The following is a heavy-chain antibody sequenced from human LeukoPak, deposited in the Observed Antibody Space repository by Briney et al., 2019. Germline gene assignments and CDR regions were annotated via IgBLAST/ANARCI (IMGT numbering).Heavy chain of an antibody. CDR2: ISGSGGST. V-gene: IGHV3-23*01. Sequence: PGGSLRLSCAASGFTFSSYAMSWVRQATGKGLEWVSAISGSGGSTYYADSVKGRFTISRDNSKNTLYLQMNNLRAEDTAVYYCAKLTGYYYDSSGGYWGQGTLVTVSS. J-gene: IGHJ4*02. CDR1: GFTFSSYA. D-gene: IGHD3-22*01. CDR3: AKLTGYYYDSSGGY.